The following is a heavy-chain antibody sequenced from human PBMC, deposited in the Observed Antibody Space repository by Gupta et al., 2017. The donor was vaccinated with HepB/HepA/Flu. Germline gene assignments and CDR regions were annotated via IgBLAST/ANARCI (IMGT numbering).Heavy chain of an antibody. Sequence: DVQLVESGGGLVKPGESLRLSCAASGFRLGSYSMNWVRRAPGKGLEWVSSITSGSSFIYYADSVRGRFTVSRDNAKNSLYLHLNSLRADDTAVYYCARDGVGTGWVLDEWGQGTLVTVSS. CDR2: ITSGSSFI. J-gene: IGHJ4*02. CDR1: GFRLGSYS. CDR3: ARDGVGTGWVLDE. V-gene: IGHV3-21*02. D-gene: IGHD6-19*01.